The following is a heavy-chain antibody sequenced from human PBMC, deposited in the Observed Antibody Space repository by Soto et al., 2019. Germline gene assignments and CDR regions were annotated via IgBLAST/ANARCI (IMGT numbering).Heavy chain of an antibody. V-gene: IGHV3-33*01. CDR1: GFTFSSYG. Sequence: QVQLVESGGGVVQPGRSLRLSCAASGFTFSSYGMHWVRQAPGKGLEWVAVIWYDGSNKYYADSVKGRFTISRDNSKNTLDLQMNSLGAEDTAVYYCARAFAPSPSFGVVIGAEYYYYGTDVWGQGSTVTVSS. J-gene: IGHJ6*02. CDR2: IWYDGSNK. D-gene: IGHD3-3*01. CDR3: ARAFAPSPSFGVVIGAEYYYYGTDV.